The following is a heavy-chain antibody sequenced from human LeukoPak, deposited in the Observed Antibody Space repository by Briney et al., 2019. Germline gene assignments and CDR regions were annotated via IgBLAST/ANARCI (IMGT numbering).Heavy chain of an antibody. CDR1: GDSVSSNSAA. CDR3: ARYGDYKGGSFDI. CDR2: TYYRSKWYN. Sequence: SQTLSLTCAISGDSVSSNSAACNWIRQSPSRGLEWLGRTYYRSKWYNDYAVSVKSRITINPDTSKNQFSLQLNSVTPEDTAVYYCARYGDYKGGSFDIWGQGTMVTVSS. D-gene: IGHD4-17*01. J-gene: IGHJ3*02. V-gene: IGHV6-1*01.